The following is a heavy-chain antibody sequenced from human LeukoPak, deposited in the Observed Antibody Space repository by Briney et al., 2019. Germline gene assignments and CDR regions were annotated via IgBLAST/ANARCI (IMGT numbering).Heavy chain of an antibody. Sequence: SETLSLTCAVSGGSISSGGYSWSWIRQPPGKGLEWIGYIYYSGSTYYNPSLKSRVTISVDTSKNQFSLKLSSVTAADTAVYYCASYYGSGSTQMLDYWGQGTLVTVSS. CDR1: GGSISSGGYS. D-gene: IGHD3-10*01. V-gene: IGHV4-30-4*07. CDR2: IYYSGST. CDR3: ASYYGSGSTQMLDY. J-gene: IGHJ4*02.